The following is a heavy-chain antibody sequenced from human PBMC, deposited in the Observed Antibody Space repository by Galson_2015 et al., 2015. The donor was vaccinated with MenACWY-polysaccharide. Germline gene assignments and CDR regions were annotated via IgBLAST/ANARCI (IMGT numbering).Heavy chain of an antibody. Sequence: SVKVSCKASGYTFTNYYIHWVRQAPGLGLEWMGVVKPSGCDPIQEQKFQGRVTMTSDTSTSTVYMEVRSLGSDDTAIYYCARAAYCTHYCYYYYYMDVRGKGTTVTVSS. CDR2: VKPSGCDP. CDR3: ARAAYCTHYCYYYYYMDV. J-gene: IGHJ6*03. CDR1: GYTFTNYY. D-gene: IGHD2-8*01. V-gene: IGHV1-46*01.